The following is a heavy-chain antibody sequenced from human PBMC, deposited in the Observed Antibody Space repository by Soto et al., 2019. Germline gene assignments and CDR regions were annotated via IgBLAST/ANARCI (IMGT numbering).Heavy chain of an antibody. CDR3: ARDRYCSSTSCAEDAFDI. CDR2: IYYSGST. CDR1: GGSISSYY. D-gene: IGHD2-2*01. V-gene: IGHV4-59*01. Sequence: SETLSLTCTVSGGSISSYYWSWIRQPPGKGLEWIGYIYYSGSTNYNPSLKSRVTISVDTSKNQFSLKLSSVTAADTAVYYCARDRYCSSTSCAEDAFDIWGQGTMVTVSS. J-gene: IGHJ3*02.